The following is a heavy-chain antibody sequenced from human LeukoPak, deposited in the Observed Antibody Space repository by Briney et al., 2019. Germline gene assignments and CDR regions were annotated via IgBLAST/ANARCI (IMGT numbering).Heavy chain of an antibody. Sequence: ETLSLTCTVSGGSISSYYWSWIRQPPGKGLEWIGYIYTSGSTNYNPSLKSRVTISVDTSKNQFSLKLSSVTAADTAVYYCARFSTIFGVVDYFDYWGQGTLVTVYS. V-gene: IGHV4-4*09. CDR2: IYTSGST. CDR1: GGSISSYY. J-gene: IGHJ4*02. D-gene: IGHD3-3*01. CDR3: ARFSTIFGVVDYFDY.